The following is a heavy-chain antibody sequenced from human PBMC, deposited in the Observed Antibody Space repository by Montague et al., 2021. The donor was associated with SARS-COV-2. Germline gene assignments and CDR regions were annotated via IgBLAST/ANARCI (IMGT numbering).Heavy chain of an antibody. D-gene: IGHD3-3*01. J-gene: IGHJ6*03. CDR3: ARVGGITIFGVAQQYYYYMDV. Sequence: SETLSLTCTVSGGSISSYYWSWIRQPAGKGLEWIGRIYTSGSTNYNPSLKSRVTMSVDTSKNQFPLKLSSVTAADTAVYYCARVGGITIFGVAQQYYYYMDVWGKGTTVTVSS. CDR2: IYTSGST. V-gene: IGHV4-4*07. CDR1: GGSISSYY.